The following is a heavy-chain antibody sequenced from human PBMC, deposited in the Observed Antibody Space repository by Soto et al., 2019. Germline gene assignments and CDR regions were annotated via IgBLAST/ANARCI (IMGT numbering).Heavy chain of an antibody. V-gene: IGHV1-69*10. CDR2: IIPILGIA. CDR1: AGTFNSYT. J-gene: IGHJ6*02. CDR3: ARGGGRIPIYYYYGMDV. Sequence: ASVKVSCKASAGTFNSYTISWVRQAPGQGLEWMGGIIPILGIANYAQKFQGRVTITADKSTSTAYMELSSLRSEDTAVYYCARGGGRIPIYYYYGMDVWGQGTTVTVSS.